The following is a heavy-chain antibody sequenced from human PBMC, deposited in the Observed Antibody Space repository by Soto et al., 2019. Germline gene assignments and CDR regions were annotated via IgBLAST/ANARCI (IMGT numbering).Heavy chain of an antibody. CDR3: ARAREGGYSGIDY. Sequence: SETLSLTCAVYGGSFSGYYWSWIRQPPGKGLEWIGEINHSGGTNYNPPLKSRVTISVDTSKNQFSLKLSSVTAADTAVYYCARAREGGYSGIDYWGQGTLVTVSS. CDR1: GGSFSGYY. D-gene: IGHD3-22*01. J-gene: IGHJ4*02. V-gene: IGHV4-34*01. CDR2: INHSGGT.